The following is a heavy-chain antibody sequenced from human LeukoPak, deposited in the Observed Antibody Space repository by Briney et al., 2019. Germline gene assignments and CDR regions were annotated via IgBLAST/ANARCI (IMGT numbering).Heavy chain of an antibody. CDR1: GYTFTSYY. V-gene: IGHV1-46*01. CDR2: INPSGGST. Sequence: GASVKVSCKASGYTFTSYYMHWVRQAPGQGLEWMGIINPSGGSTSYVQKFQGRVTMTRDTSTSTVYMELSSLRSEDTAVYYCAREPRPNYDFWSGNFDYWGQGTLVTVSS. J-gene: IGHJ4*02. CDR3: AREPRPNYDFWSGNFDY. D-gene: IGHD3-3*01.